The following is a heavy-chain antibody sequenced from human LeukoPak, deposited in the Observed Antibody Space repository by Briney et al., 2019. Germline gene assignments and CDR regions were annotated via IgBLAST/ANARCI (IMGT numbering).Heavy chain of an antibody. CDR1: GYAFANFG. Sequence: ASVKVSCKASGYAFANFGITWVRQAPGQGLEWMGWISVYNGNTNYAQNLQGRVTLTTDTSTSTAYMELRSLRSDDTALYYCARTCSSSSCYMVHWGQGTLVTVSS. V-gene: IGHV1-18*01. J-gene: IGHJ4*02. D-gene: IGHD2-2*02. CDR2: ISVYNGNT. CDR3: ARTCSSSSCYMVH.